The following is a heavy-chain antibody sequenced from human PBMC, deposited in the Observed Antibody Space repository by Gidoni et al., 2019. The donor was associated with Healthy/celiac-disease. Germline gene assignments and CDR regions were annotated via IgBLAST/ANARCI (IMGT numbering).Heavy chain of an antibody. V-gene: IGHV2-5*02. CDR2: IYWDDDK. CDR3: AHSVLGFVGAGVGY. J-gene: IGHJ4*02. Sequence: QITLKESGPTLVKPTQTLTLPCTFSGFSLRTSGVGVGWIRQPPGKALEWLALIYWDDDKRYSPSLKSRLTITKDTSKNQVVLTMTNMDPVDTATYYCAHSVLGFVGAGVGYWGQGTLVTVSS. D-gene: IGHD1-26*01. CDR1: GFSLRTSGVG.